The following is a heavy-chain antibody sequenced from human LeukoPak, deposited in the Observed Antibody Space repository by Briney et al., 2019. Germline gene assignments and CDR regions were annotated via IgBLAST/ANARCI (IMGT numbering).Heavy chain of an antibody. Sequence: PGGSLRLSCAVSGFPFTRFYMSWIRQAPGKGLEWISYIGLSDSPLDYADSVRGRFTISRDNAKNSLYLEMNSLRAEDTAVYSCARKDFSSGSFSYWGQGTVVTVSS. J-gene: IGHJ4*02. V-gene: IGHV3-11*04. D-gene: IGHD3-22*01. CDR3: ARKDFSSGSFSY. CDR1: GFPFTRFY. CDR2: IGLSDSPL.